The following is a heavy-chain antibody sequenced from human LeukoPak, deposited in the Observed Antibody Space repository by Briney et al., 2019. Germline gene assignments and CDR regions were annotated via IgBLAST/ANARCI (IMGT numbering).Heavy chain of an antibody. D-gene: IGHD6-6*01. CDR2: IRSDGSNK. CDR1: GFTFSSYG. CDR3: ARDHLEYSSSSADN. V-gene: IGHV3-33*01. J-gene: IGHJ4*02. Sequence: PGGSLKLSCTASGFTFSSYGMHWVRQAPGQGLEWVAGIRSDGSNKDYADSLQGRFTITRDNSKNTLYLQMNSLRAEDTAVYYCARDHLEYSSSSADNRGQGNLVTVSS.